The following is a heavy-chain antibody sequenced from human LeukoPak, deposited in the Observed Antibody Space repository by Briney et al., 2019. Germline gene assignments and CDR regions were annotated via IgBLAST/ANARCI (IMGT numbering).Heavy chain of an antibody. CDR1: GNSISSGYY. CDR2: IYHSGST. CDR3: AGDAHYDFWSGYYTGNMDV. J-gene: IGHJ6*03. D-gene: IGHD3-3*01. V-gene: IGHV4-38-2*02. Sequence: SETLSLTCAVSGNSISSGYYWGWIRQPPGKGLEWIGSIYHSGSTYYNPSLKSRVTISVDTSKNQFSLKLSSVTAADTAVYYCAGDAHYDFWSGYYTGNMDVWGKGTTVTVSS.